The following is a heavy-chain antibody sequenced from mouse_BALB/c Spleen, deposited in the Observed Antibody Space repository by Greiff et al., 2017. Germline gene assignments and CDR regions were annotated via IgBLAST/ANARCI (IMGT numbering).Heavy chain of an antibody. CDR1: GFNIKDYY. J-gene: IGHJ3*01. D-gene: IGHD1-1*01. CDR3: YYYGSTFAY. Sequence: VQLKESGAELVRSGASVKLSCTASGFNIKDYYMHWVKQRPEQGLEWIGWIDPENGDTEYAPKFQGKATMTADTSSNTAYLQLSSLTSEDTAVYYCYYYGSTFAYWGQGTLVTVSA. CDR2: IDPENGDT. V-gene: IGHV14-4*02.